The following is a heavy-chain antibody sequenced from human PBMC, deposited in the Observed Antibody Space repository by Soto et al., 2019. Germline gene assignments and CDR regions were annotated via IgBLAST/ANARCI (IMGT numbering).Heavy chain of an antibody. J-gene: IGHJ6*03. CDR2: IYYSGST. V-gene: IGHV4-39*01. D-gene: IGHD4-17*01. CDR1: GGSISSSSYY. Sequence: SETLSLTCTVSGGSISSSSYYWGWIRQPPGKGLEWIGSIYYSGSTYYNPSLKSRVTISVDTSKNQFSLKLSSVTAADTAVYYCARITVTTMDSPMDVWGKGTTVTVSS. CDR3: ARITVTTMDSPMDV.